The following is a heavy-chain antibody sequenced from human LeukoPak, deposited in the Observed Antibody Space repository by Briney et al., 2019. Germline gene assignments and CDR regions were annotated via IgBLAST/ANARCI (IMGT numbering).Heavy chain of an antibody. V-gene: IGHV4-4*02. D-gene: IGHD3-22*01. J-gene: IGHJ3*02. CDR1: GGSISSSNW. CDR2: IYHSGST. CDR3: ARSGYDSSGYYYVGDAFDI. Sequence: SETLSLTCAVSGGSISSSNWWSWVRQPPGKGLEWIGEIYHSGSTNYNPSLKSRVTISVDKSKNQFSLKLSSVTAADTAVYYCARSGYDSSGYYYVGDAFDIWGQGTMVTVSS.